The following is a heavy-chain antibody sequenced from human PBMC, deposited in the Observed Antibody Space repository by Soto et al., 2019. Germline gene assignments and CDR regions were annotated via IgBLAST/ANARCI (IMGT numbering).Heavy chain of an antibody. CDR1: GTFKSYS. Sequence: SVKVSCKASGTFKSYSITWVRQAPGQDLEWMGVITPMFGTINYAQKFQGRVTITADESTNTAYMELSSLRSGDTAVYYCARLRRETYLNDAFDIWGPGTMVTVSS. CDR2: ITPMFGTI. J-gene: IGHJ3*02. V-gene: IGHV1-69*13. CDR3: ARLRRETYLNDAFDI.